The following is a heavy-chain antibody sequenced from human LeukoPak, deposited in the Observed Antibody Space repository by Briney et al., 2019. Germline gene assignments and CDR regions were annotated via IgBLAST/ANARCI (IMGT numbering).Heavy chain of an antibody. V-gene: IGHV3-21*01. Sequence: GGSLRLSCAASGFTFSDYSMNWVRQAPGKGLEWVSFISSSSSFLYYADSVKGRFTISRDNAKNSLYLQMNSLRADDTAVYYCASASPYYGSGRPDSWGQGTLVTVSS. D-gene: IGHD3-10*01. J-gene: IGHJ4*02. CDR3: ASASPYYGSGRPDS. CDR1: GFTFSDYS. CDR2: ISSSSSFL.